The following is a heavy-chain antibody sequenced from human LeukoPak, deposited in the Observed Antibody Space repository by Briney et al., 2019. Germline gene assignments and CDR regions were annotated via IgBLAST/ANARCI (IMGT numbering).Heavy chain of an antibody. CDR3: ARETPSRYFDY. V-gene: IGHV1-18*01. CDR1: AYTFTTYG. CDR2: ISAYNGNT. J-gene: IGHJ4*02. D-gene: IGHD4-23*01. Sequence: ASVKVSCKASAYTFTTYGISWVRQAPGQGLEWMGWISAYNGNTNYAQKFQGRVTMTTDTSTSTAYMELRSLRSDDTAVYYCARETPSRYFDYWGQGTLVTVSS.